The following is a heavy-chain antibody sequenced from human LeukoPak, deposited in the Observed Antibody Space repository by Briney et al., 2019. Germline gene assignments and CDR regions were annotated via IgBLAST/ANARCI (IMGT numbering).Heavy chain of an antibody. CDR1: EYTFTGYY. Sequence: ASVKVSCKASEYTFTGYYMHWVRQAPGQGLEWMGWINPNSGGTNYAQKFQGRVTMTRDTSISTAYMELSRLRSDDTAVYYCARATNDYVWGSYREHLYYMDVWGEGTTVTISS. V-gene: IGHV1-2*02. J-gene: IGHJ6*03. CDR3: ARATNDYVWGSYREHLYYMDV. D-gene: IGHD3-16*02. CDR2: INPNSGGT.